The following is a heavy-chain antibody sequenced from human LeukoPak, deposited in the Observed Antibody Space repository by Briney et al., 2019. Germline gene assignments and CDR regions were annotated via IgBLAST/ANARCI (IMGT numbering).Heavy chain of an antibody. J-gene: IGHJ6*02. CDR1: GFTLSSYA. CDR2: ISYDGGNK. V-gene: IGHV3-30-3*01. D-gene: IGHD3-10*01. Sequence: GGSLRLSCAASGFTLSSYAVHWVRQAPGKGLEWVAVISYDGGNKYYADSVKGRFTISRDNSKNTLYLQMNSLRAEDTAVYYCAIPPLSGTGSSRPLAEMDVWGQGTTVTVSS. CDR3: AIPPLSGTGSSRPLAEMDV.